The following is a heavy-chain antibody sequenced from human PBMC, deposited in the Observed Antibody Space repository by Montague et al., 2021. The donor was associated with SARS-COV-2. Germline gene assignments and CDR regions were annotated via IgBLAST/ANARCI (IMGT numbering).Heavy chain of an antibody. CDR2: INHGGST. V-gene: IGHV4-34*01. CDR3: ARDRVPPDYGDAFDL. Sequence: SETLSLTCAVHGGSFSGYYWNWIRQRPGKGLEWIGEINHGGSTNYNPSLRNRLTISADTSKNQFSLKLTSVAATDTAVYYCARDRVPPDYGDAFDLWGRGTLVTVSS. CDR1: GGSFSGYY. J-gene: IGHJ3*01. D-gene: IGHD4/OR15-4a*01.